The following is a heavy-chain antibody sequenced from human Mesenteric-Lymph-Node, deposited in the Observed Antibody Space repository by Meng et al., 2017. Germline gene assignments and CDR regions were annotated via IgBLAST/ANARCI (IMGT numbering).Heavy chain of an antibody. CDR3: ASYGPCFGNNCPLSSFGH. CDR2: INHSGST. Sequence: QPHRRRAGLLCPSEPLSLTVVVYGGSFSGYFWTWIRKPPGKGLEWIGEINHSGSTNYNPSLKSRVTMSVDTSKNQFSLRLRSVTAADTAVYYCASYGPCFGNNCPLSSFGHWGQGTLVTVSS. V-gene: IGHV4-34*01. CDR1: GGSFSGYF. J-gene: IGHJ4*02. D-gene: IGHD1-20*01.